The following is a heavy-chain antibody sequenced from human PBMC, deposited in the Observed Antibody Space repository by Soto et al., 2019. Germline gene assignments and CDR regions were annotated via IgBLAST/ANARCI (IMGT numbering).Heavy chain of an antibody. Sequence: QMQLVQSGPEVKKPGTSVKVSCKASGFTFTSSAMQCVRQARGQRLEWRGWIVVGSGNTNYAQKFQERVTITRDMSTSTAYMELSSLRSEDTAVYYCAAEGTVTTGMEVWGQGTTVTVSS. CDR1: GFTFTSSA. CDR2: IVVGSGNT. V-gene: IGHV1-58*02. J-gene: IGHJ6*02. CDR3: AAEGTVTTGMEV. D-gene: IGHD4-17*01.